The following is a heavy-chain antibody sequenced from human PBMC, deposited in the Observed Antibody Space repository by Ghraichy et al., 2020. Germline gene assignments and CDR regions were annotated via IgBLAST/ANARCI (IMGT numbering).Heavy chain of an antibody. CDR3: VKGLYDSSGPFDY. Sequence: GGSLRLSCAASGFSFENYAMHWVRQAPGNDLEWDTAIRWVGGSVDYADSVKGRFTIPRENAKKSLFLQMDSLRDGDTAFYYSVKGLYDSSGPFDYWGQGILVTVS. V-gene: IGHV3-9*01. CDR1: GFSFENYA. D-gene: IGHD3-22*01. CDR2: IRWVGGSV. J-gene: IGHJ4*02.